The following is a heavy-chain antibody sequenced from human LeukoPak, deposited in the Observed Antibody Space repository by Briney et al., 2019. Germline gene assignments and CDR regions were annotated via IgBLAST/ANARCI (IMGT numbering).Heavy chain of an antibody. J-gene: IGHJ4*02. CDR1: GFTFSSYA. CDR2: ISGSGGST. V-gene: IGHV3-23*01. CDR3: AKADYGDYWVYFDY. Sequence: GGSLRLSCAASGFTFSSYAMSWVRQAPGKGLEWVSAISGSGGSTYYADSVKGRFTISRDNSKTTLYLQMNSLRAEDTAVYYCAKADYGDYWVYFDYWGQGTLVTVSS. D-gene: IGHD4-17*01.